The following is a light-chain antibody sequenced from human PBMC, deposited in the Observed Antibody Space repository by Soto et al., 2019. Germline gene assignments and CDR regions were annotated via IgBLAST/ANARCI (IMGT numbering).Light chain of an antibody. CDR2: CAS. CDR3: QQYDXSPT. V-gene: IGKV4-1*01. CDR1: HSIFYRSNNKNH. J-gene: IGKJ1*01. Sequence: DIVMTQAPDSLAVSLGERGTMNCDSRHSIFYRSNNKNHLAWYQQKAGQPPNLLIYCASSRETGVPGRFSGSGSGTDFTLTISRLQADDVAVYSCQQYDXSPTCGQGTKV.